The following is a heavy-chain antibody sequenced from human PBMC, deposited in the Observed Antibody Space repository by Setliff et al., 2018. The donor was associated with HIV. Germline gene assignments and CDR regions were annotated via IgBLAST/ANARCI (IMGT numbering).Heavy chain of an antibody. V-gene: IGHV4-39*01. J-gene: IGHJ4*02. CDR1: GDSISSGGHY. CDR3: AIHRPYYYDSSGYYYEGIIDY. D-gene: IGHD3-22*01. Sequence: SETLSLTCSVSGDSISSGGHYWSWIRQPPGKGLEWIGEINHSGSTNYNPSLKSRVTISVDTSKNQFSLKLSSVTAADTAVYYCAIHRPYYYDSSGYYYEGIIDYWGQGTLVTVSS. CDR2: INHSGST.